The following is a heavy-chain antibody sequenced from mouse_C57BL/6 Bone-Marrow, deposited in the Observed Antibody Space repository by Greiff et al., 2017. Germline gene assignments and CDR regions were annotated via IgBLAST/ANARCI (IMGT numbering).Heavy chain of an antibody. CDR1: GYTFTDYN. D-gene: IGHD1-1*01. Sequence: EVQLQQSGPELVKPGASVKMSCKASGYTFTDYNMHWVKQSHGKSLEWIGYINPNNGGTSYNQKFKGKATLTVNKSSSTAYMELRSLTSEDSAVYYCASPLYYGSSYWYFDVWGTGTTVTVSS. J-gene: IGHJ1*03. V-gene: IGHV1-22*01. CDR3: ASPLYYGSSYWYFDV. CDR2: INPNNGGT.